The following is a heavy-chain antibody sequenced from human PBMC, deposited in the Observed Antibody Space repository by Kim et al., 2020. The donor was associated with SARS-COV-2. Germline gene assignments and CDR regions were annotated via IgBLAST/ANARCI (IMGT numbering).Heavy chain of an antibody. D-gene: IGHD3-16*02. V-gene: IGHV1-2*02. CDR2: VNPNSGAT. CDR1: GYTFTGYY. Sequence: ASVKVSCKASGYTFTGYYMHWVRQAPGQGLEWMGWVNPNSGATSYAQRFQGRVTMTRDTSISTAYMELTSLKSDDTDVELTSLRSDDTAVYYCARGRRLGDLSSALYDYWGQGTLVTVSS. J-gene: IGHJ4*02. CDR3: SLRSDDTAVYYCARGRRLGDLSSALYDY.